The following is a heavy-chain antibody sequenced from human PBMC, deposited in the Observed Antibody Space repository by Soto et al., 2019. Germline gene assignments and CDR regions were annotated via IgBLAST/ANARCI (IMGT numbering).Heavy chain of an antibody. V-gene: IGHV4-30-4*01. CDR3: ARGYCSGGSCSVAFDI. D-gene: IGHD2-15*01. CDR1: GGSISSGDYY. J-gene: IGHJ3*02. Sequence: QVQLQESGPGLVKPSQTLSLTCTVSGGSISSGDYYWSWIRQPPGKGLEWIGYIYYSGSTYYNPSLKSRVTISVDTSKNQFSLKLSSVTAADTAVYYCARGYCSGGSCSVAFDIWGQGTMVTVSS. CDR2: IYYSGST.